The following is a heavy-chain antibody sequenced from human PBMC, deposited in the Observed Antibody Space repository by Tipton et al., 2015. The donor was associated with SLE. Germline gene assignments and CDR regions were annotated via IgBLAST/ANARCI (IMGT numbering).Heavy chain of an antibody. J-gene: IGHJ4*02. CDR1: GGSFSGYY. D-gene: IGHD3-16*01. CDR2: INHNISI. CDR3: ARGLGSPFDY. Sequence: TLSLTCAVYGGSFSGYYWSWIRQPPGKGLEWIGEINHNISINYNPSLKSRVTISLDTSKNQLSLKLSSVTAADTAVYYCARGLGSPFDYWGQGTLVTVSS. V-gene: IGHV4-34*01.